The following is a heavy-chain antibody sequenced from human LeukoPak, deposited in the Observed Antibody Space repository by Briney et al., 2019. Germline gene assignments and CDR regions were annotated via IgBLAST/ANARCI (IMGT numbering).Heavy chain of an antibody. J-gene: IGHJ4*02. CDR3: ARNDFGSGWLGDY. Sequence: GGSLRLSCAASGFTFSSYAMSWVRQAPGKGLEWVSTIGGSGGGTYYAESVKGRFIISRDTSKNTLFLQMNSLRAEDTALYYCARNDFGSGWLGDYWGQGTLVTVSS. D-gene: IGHD6-19*01. CDR2: IGGSGGGT. CDR1: GFTFSSYA. V-gene: IGHV3-23*01.